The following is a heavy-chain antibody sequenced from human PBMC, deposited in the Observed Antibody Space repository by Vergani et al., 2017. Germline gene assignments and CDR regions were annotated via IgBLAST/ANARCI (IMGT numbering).Heavy chain of an antibody. J-gene: IGHJ6*02. CDR3: ASRYCSSTSCGYYGMDV. Sequence: QVQLQESGPGLVKPSETLSLTCTVSGGSISSYYWSWIRQPPGKGLEWIGYIYYSGSTNYNPSLKSRVTISVDTSKNQFSLKLSSVTAADTAVYYSASRYCSSTSCGYYGMDVWGQGTTVTVSS. D-gene: IGHD2-2*01. CDR1: GGSISSYY. CDR2: IYYSGST. V-gene: IGHV4-59*08.